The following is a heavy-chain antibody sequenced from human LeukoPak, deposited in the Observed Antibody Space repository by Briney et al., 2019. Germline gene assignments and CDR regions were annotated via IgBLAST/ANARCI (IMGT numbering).Heavy chain of an antibody. CDR1: GGSISSYY. Sequence: SETLSLTCTVSGGSISSYYWSWIRQPAGKGLEWIGRIYTSGSTNYNPSLKSRVTISVDTSKNQFSLKLSSVTAADTAVYYCARHAPCSGGSCYGHDYWGQGTLVTVSS. CDR3: ARHAPCSGGSCYGHDY. CDR2: IYTSGST. D-gene: IGHD2-15*01. J-gene: IGHJ4*02. V-gene: IGHV4-4*07.